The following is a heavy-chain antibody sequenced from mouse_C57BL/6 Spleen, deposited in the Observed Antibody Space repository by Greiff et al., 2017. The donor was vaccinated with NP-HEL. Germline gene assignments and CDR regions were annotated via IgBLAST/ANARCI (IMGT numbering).Heavy chain of an antibody. CDR2: IDPSDSET. CDR1: GYTFTSYW. V-gene: IGHV1-52*01. CDR3: ARAVRYYLDY. Sequence: QVQLQQPGAELVRPGSSVKLSCKASGYTFTSYWMHWVKQRPIQGLEWIGNIDPSDSETHYNQKFKDKATLTVDKSSSTAYMQLSSLASEDSAVYYCARAVRYYLDYWGQGTTLTVSS. J-gene: IGHJ2*01. D-gene: IGHD2-14*01.